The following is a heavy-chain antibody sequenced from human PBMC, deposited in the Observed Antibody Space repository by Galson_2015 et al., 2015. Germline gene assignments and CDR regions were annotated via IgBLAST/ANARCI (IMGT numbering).Heavy chain of an antibody. D-gene: IGHD6-13*01. CDR1: GFTFSSYA. V-gene: IGHV3-23*01. CDR3: ARPPLWRGAAAWGFDY. CDR2: ISGRGGST. J-gene: IGHJ4*02. Sequence: SLRLSCAASGFTFSSYAMSWVRQAPGKGLEWVSAISGRGGSTYYADSVKGQFTISRDNAKNSLYLQMNSLRAEDTAVYYCARPPLWRGAAAWGFDYWGQGTLVTVSS.